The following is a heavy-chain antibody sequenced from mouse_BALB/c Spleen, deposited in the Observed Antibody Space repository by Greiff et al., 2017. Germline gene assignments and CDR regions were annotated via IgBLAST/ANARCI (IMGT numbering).Heavy chain of an antibody. CDR3: ARKALYESWFAY. Sequence: EVQRVESGPGLVKPSQSLSLTCTVTGYSITSDYAWNWIRQFPGNKLEWMGYISYSGSTSYNPSLKSRISITRDTSKNQFFLQLNSVTTEDTATYYCARKALYESWFAYWGQGTLVTVSA. CDR1: GYSITSDYA. V-gene: IGHV3-2*02. CDR2: ISYSGST. J-gene: IGHJ3*01. D-gene: IGHD2-3*01.